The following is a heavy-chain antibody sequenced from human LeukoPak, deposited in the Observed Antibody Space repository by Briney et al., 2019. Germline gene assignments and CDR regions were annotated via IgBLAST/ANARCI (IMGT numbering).Heavy chain of an antibody. CDR1: AFTFNNYA. V-gene: IGHV3-30-3*01. CDR3: AKGSGYYYDY. D-gene: IGHD6-19*01. Sequence: PGGSLRLSCAASAFTFNNYAIHWVRQAPGKGLEWVGVISYDGRNKYYADSVKGRFTFSRDNSKNTLYLQMSSLRVEDTAVYYCAKGSGYYYDYWGQGTLVIVSS. CDR2: ISYDGRNK. J-gene: IGHJ4*02.